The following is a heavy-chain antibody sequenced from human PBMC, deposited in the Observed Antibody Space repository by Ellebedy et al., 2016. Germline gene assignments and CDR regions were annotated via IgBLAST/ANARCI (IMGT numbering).Heavy chain of an antibody. CDR3: ARATYCTSATCKNFPSDF. CDR2: IGTLGDT. CDR1: GFAFTFYD. Sequence: GESLKISXAASGFAFTFYDMHWVRQATGKGLEWVSSIGTLGDTHYSDSVRGRFTLSRENAKNSLYLQMNNLGAGDTAVYYCARATYCTSATCKNFPSDFWGQGTLVTVSS. D-gene: IGHD2-8*01. J-gene: IGHJ4*02. V-gene: IGHV3-13*01.